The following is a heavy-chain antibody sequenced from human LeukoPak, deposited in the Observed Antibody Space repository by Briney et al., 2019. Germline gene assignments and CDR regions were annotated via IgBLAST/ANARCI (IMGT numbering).Heavy chain of an antibody. CDR2: LSSSGATT. CDR3: AKDPTMAGYFDV. D-gene: IGHD2-8*01. J-gene: IGHJ2*01. V-gene: IGHV3-23*01. CDR1: GFTSTTYA. Sequence: GRSLRLSCTASGFTSTTYATNCVSQAPGEGLEWVSLLSSSGATTYYADSVKGRFTISRDNSKNTLYLQMNSLRADDTAVYYCAKDPTMAGYFDVWGRGTLVTVSS.